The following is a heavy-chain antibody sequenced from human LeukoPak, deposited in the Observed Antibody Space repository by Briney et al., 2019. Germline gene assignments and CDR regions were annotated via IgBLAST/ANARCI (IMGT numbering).Heavy chain of an antibody. CDR1: GFTVGNSG. V-gene: IGHV3-23*01. Sequence: GGSLRLSCAASGFTVGNSGTSWVRQAPGKGMEWVSAISVTGGSTSYADTVKGRFTLSRNNSKNAAYLQMNSLRAEDTAVYYCAKDFDCIDSRCFFRGFDSWGQGTLVTVSS. CDR3: AKDFDCIDSRCFFRGFDS. J-gene: IGHJ4*02. D-gene: IGHD3-22*01. CDR2: ISVTGGST.